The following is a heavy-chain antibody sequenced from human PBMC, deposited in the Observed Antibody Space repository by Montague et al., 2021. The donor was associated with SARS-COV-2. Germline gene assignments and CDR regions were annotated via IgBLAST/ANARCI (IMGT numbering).Heavy chain of an antibody. CDR1: GGSFSGYY. CDR2: INHSGSA. Sequence: LSLTCAVYGGSFSGYYWSWIRQPPGKGLEWIGEINHSGSANYNPSLKSRVTISVDTFKNQFPLKLSSVTAADTAVYYCARVRYYGSGTSLGMDVWGQGTTVTVSS. J-gene: IGHJ6*02. CDR3: ARVRYYGSGTSLGMDV. D-gene: IGHD3-10*01. V-gene: IGHV4-34*01.